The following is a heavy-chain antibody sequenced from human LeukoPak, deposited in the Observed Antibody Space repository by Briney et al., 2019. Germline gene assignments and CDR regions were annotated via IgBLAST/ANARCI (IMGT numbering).Heavy chain of an antibody. Sequence: PSETLSLTCTVSGGSISSGSYYWSWIRQPAGKGLEWIGRIYTSGSTNYNPSLKSRVTISVDTSKNQFSLKLSSVTAADTAVCYCARGWSGYNYYYYYMDVWGKGTTVTVSS. V-gene: IGHV4-61*02. CDR2: IYTSGST. D-gene: IGHD3-3*01. CDR1: GGSISSGSYY. J-gene: IGHJ6*03. CDR3: ARGWSGYNYYYYYMDV.